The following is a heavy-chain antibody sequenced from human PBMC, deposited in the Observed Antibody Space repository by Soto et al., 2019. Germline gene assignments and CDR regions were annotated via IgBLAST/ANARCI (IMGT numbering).Heavy chain of an antibody. D-gene: IGHD3-3*01. CDR3: ARGGRGFLWSGDPSAFDI. CDR2: INHSGST. J-gene: IGHJ3*02. CDR1: GGSLSGYY. Sequence: SETLSLTCAVYGGSLSGYYWSWIRQSPGKGLEWIGEINHSGSTNYNPSLKSRVTISVDTSKNQFSLKLSSVTAADTAVYYCARGGRGFLWSGDPSAFDIWGQGTLVT. V-gene: IGHV4-34*01.